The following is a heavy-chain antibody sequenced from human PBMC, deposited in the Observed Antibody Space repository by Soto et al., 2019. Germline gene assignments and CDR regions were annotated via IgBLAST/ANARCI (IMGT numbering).Heavy chain of an antibody. CDR2: ISYDGSNQ. CDR3: ARLAVRLSYSGIDF. J-gene: IGHJ6*02. D-gene: IGHD6-6*01. CDR1: GFTFNIYG. Sequence: GGSLRLSCAASGFTFNIYGMHWVRQAPDKGLEWVALISYDGSNQYYADSVKGRFTISRDNSKNTVYLEMNSLRGEDTAVYFCARLAVRLSYSGIDFWGQGATVTVSS. V-gene: IGHV3-30*03.